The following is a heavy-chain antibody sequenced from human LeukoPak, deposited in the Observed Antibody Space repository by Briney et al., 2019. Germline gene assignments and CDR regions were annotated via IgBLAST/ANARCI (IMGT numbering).Heavy chain of an antibody. CDR2: ISGSGGGT. V-gene: IGHV3-23*01. Sequence: PGGTLRLSCAASGFTFSSYGMSWVRQAPGKGLEWVSAISGSGGGTYYADSVKGRFTISRDNSKNTLFLQMNSLRAEDTALYYCARDLWQQLGPDGYWGQGTLVTVSS. CDR3: ARDLWQQLGPDGY. J-gene: IGHJ4*02. D-gene: IGHD6-13*01. CDR1: GFTFSSYG.